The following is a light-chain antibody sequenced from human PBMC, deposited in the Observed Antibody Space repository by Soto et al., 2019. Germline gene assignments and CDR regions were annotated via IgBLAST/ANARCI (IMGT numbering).Light chain of an antibody. J-gene: IGKJ4*01. CDR2: GTS. CDR1: QSVTSNY. V-gene: IGKV3-20*01. Sequence: DIVLTQSPATLSLSQGERAALSCRASQSVTSNYLAWYQQKPGQAPSLIIYGTSIKATGISDRFSGSGSGTDFTLTISRLKPEDFAVYFCQQYGSSPVTFGGGTRVE. CDR3: QQYGSSPVT.